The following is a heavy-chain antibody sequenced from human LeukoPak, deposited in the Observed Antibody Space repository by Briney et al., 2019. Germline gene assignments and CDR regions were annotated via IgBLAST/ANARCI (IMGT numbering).Heavy chain of an antibody. CDR2: IYTSGST. J-gene: IGHJ4*02. D-gene: IGHD4-17*01. Sequence: PSETLSLTCTVSGGSISSYYWSWIRQPDGKGLEWIGRIYTSGSTNYNPSLKSRVTMSVDTSKNQFSLKLSSVTAADTAVYYCARDPDYGDYGGAYFDYWGQGTLVTVSS. V-gene: IGHV4-4*07. CDR1: GGSISSYY. CDR3: ARDPDYGDYGGAYFDY.